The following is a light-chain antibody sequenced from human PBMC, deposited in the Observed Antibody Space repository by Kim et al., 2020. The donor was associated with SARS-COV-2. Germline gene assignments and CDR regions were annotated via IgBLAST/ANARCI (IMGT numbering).Light chain of an antibody. Sequence: QSALTQPPSASGSPGQSVTISCTGTSSDIGNYNYVSWYQHHPGKAPKLMIYDVSKRPSGVPDRFSGSKSANTASLTVSGLQADDEADYYCTSYVGNNNFVFGTGTRVTVL. CDR2: DVS. CDR1: SSDIGNYNY. V-gene: IGLV2-8*01. CDR3: TSYVGNNNFV. J-gene: IGLJ1*01.